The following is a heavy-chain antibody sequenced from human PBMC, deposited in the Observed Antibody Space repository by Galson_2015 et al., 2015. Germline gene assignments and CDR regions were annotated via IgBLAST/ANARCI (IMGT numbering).Heavy chain of an antibody. V-gene: IGHV4-31*03. CDR2: TFYGGGT. CDR3: AREEVVRGAIDS. CDR1: GGSISSGGSYY. Sequence: TLSLTCTVSGGSISSGGSYYWSWIRQYPGKGLEWIGYTFYGGGTYYNPSLKSRVSISVDTSQNQFFLNLNSVTAADTAVYYCAREEVVRGAIDSWGRETLVTVSS. J-gene: IGHJ4*02. D-gene: IGHD3-10*01.